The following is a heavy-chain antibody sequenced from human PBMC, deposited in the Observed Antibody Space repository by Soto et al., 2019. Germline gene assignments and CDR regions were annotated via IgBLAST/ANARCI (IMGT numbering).Heavy chain of an antibody. V-gene: IGHV2-70*11. CDR3: ARTPYHDFWSGYLFDY. CDR2: IDWDDDK. Sequence: SGPTLVNPTQTLTLTCTFSGFSLSTSGMCVSWIRQPPGKALEWLARIDWDDDKYYSTSLKTRLTISKDTSKNQVVLTMTNMDPVDTATYYCARTPYHDFWSGYLFDYWGQGTLVTVSS. D-gene: IGHD3-3*01. J-gene: IGHJ4*02. CDR1: GFSLSTSGMC.